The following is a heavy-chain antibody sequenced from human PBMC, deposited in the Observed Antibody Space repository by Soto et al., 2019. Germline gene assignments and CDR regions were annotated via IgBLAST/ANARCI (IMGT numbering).Heavy chain of an antibody. V-gene: IGHV3-33*01. CDR1: GFTFSSYG. J-gene: IGHJ6*02. CDR3: ARYLSLGGYYYYGMDV. D-gene: IGHD3-16*02. CDR2: IWYDGSNK. Sequence: QVQLVESGGGVVQPGRSLRLSCAASGFTFSSYGMHWVRQAPGKGLEWVAVIWYDGSNKYYADSVKGRFTISRDNSKNTLYLQMNSRRAEDTAVYYWARYLSLGGYYYYGMDVWGQGTTVTVSS.